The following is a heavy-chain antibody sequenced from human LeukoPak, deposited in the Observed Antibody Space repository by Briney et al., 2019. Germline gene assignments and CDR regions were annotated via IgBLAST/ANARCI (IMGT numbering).Heavy chain of an antibody. CDR2: IYPGDSDT. J-gene: IGHJ6*02. Sequence: GESLKISCKGSGYSFTSYWIGWVRQMPGKGLEWIGIIYPGDSDTRYSPPFQGQVTISADKSISTAYLQWSSLKASDTAMYYCATSRRGYGSGSYDYYYYGMDVWGQGTTVTVSS. V-gene: IGHV5-51*01. CDR3: ATSRRGYGSGSYDYYYYGMDV. D-gene: IGHD3-10*01. CDR1: GYSFTSYW.